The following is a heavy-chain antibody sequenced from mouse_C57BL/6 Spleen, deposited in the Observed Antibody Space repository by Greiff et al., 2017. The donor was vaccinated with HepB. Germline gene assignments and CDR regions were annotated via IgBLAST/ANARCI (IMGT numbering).Heavy chain of an antibody. J-gene: IGHJ4*01. CDR1: GFTFTDYY. CDR3: ARMVTTAMDY. D-gene: IGHD2-2*01. CDR2: IRNKANGYTT. V-gene: IGHV7-3*01. Sequence: EVNLVESGGGLVQPGGSLSLSCAASGFTFTDYYMSWVRQPPGKALEWLGFIRNKANGYTTEYSASVKGRFTISRDNSQSILYLQMNALRAEDSATYDCARMVTTAMDYWGQGTSVTVSS.